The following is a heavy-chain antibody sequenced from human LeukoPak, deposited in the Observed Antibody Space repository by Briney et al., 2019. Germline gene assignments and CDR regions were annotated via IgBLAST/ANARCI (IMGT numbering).Heavy chain of an antibody. CDR2: IYTSGST. CDR1: GGSFSGYY. D-gene: IGHD2-15*01. J-gene: IGHJ5*02. CDR3: ARELQSVWFDH. Sequence: SETLSLTCAVYGGSFSGYYWSWIRQPAGKGLEWIGRIYTSGSTNYNPSLKSRVTMSVDTSKNQFSLKLSSVTAADTAVYYCARELQSVWFDHWGQGTLVTVSS. V-gene: IGHV4-4*07.